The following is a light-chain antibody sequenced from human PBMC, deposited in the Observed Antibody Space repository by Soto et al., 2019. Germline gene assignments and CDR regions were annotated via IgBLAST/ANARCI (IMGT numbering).Light chain of an antibody. CDR3: QQYGSSPFT. J-gene: IGKJ3*01. CDR2: GAS. CDR1: QSVTSRN. Sequence: EIVLTQSPGTLSLSPGERATLSCRASQSVTSRNLAWYQQKPGQAPRLLIYGASSGATGIPDRFRGSGSGTDFTLTISRLEPEDFAVYYCQQYGSSPFTFGPGTTVDIK. V-gene: IGKV3-20*01.